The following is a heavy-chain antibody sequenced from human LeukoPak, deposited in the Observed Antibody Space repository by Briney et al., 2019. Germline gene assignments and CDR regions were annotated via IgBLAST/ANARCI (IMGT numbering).Heavy chain of an antibody. D-gene: IGHD2-21*01. V-gene: IGHV4-59*01. CDR3: ARDSYSDNVAFNDLFDS. CDR1: GVSITNYY. CDR2: AHYGGGA. Sequence: SETLSLTCTVSGVSITNYYWSWIRQSPGKGLEWFAYAHYGGGANSAPSLKHRVTMSVDTSKSQFSLKLSSVTAAGTAVYYCARDSYSDNVAFNDLFDSWGQGTLVTVSS. J-gene: IGHJ5*01.